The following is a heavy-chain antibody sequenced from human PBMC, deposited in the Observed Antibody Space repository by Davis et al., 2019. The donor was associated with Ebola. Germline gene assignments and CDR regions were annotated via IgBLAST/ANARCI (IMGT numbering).Heavy chain of an antibody. J-gene: IGHJ4*02. CDR3: TTDLVWSGHHDY. CDR2: IGIEAENKTT. CDR1: GFTFINTR. D-gene: IGHD3-3*01. V-gene: IGHV3-15*07. Sequence: GGSLRLSCATSGFTFINTRMNWVRQAPGKGLEWVGRIGIEAENKTTDNAASLKGRFILSRDDSKRTLYLHMSSLKAEDTAVYYCTTDLVWSGHHDYWGQGTLVTVSA.